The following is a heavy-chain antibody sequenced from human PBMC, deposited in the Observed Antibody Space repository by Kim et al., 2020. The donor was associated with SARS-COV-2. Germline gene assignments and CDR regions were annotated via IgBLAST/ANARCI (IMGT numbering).Heavy chain of an antibody. D-gene: IGHD4-17*01. Sequence: ASVKVSCKASGYTFTSYGISWVRQAPGQGLEWMGWISAYNGNTNYAQKLQGRVTMTTDTSTSTAYMELRSLRSDDTAVYYCARVESSYGDAGTFDIWGQGTMVTVSS. CDR2: ISAYNGNT. CDR3: ARVESSYGDAGTFDI. J-gene: IGHJ3*02. CDR1: GYTFTSYG. V-gene: IGHV1-18*01.